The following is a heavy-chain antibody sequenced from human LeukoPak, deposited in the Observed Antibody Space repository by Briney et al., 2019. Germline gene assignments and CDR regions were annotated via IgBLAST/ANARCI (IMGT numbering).Heavy chain of an antibody. Sequence: GGSLRLSCAASGFTFSSYAMHWVRQAPGKGLEWVAVISYDGSNKYYADSVKGRFTISRDNSKNTLYLQMNSLRAEDTAVYYCAREKDTAMATLDYWGQGTLVTVSS. V-gene: IGHV3-30*04. CDR3: AREKDTAMATLDY. J-gene: IGHJ4*02. CDR1: GFTFSSYA. CDR2: ISYDGSNK. D-gene: IGHD5-18*01.